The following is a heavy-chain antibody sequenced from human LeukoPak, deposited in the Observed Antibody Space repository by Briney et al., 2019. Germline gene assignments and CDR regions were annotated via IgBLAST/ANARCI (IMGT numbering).Heavy chain of an antibody. CDR1: GGPISSYY. V-gene: IGHV4-59*01. Sequence: NPSETLSLTCSVSGGPISSYYWSWIRQPPGKGLEWIGNIYYSGSTNYNPSLKSRVTISVDTSKNQCSLKLSSVTAADTAVYYCARSYDSSGYYFDYWGQGTLVTVSS. CDR3: ARSYDSSGYYFDY. J-gene: IGHJ4*02. D-gene: IGHD3-22*01. CDR2: IYYSGST.